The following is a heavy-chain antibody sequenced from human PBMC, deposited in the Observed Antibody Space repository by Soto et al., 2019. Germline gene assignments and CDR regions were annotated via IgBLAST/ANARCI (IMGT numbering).Heavy chain of an antibody. J-gene: IGHJ4*02. D-gene: IGHD5-18*01. CDR3: ARGVNPRVYRYGYGDS. CDR1: GFTFSSYA. CDR2: ISSNGGST. Sequence: EVQLVESGGDLVQPGGSLRLSCAASGFTFSSYAMHWVRQAPGKGLEYVSIISSNGGSTYYANSVKGRFTISRDNSKNTRDLQMGSLRADDIAVYYCARGVNPRVYRYGYGDSGGQGTLVTVSS. V-gene: IGHV3-64*01.